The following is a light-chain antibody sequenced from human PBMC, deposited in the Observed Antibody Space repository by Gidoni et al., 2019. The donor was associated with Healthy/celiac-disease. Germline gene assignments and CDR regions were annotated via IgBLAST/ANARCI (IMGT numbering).Light chain of an antibody. V-gene: IGLV2-14*01. CDR1: SSDVGGYNY. J-gene: IGLJ1*01. CDR3: SSYTSSSTLDV. CDR2: EVS. Sequence: QSALTQPASVSGSPGQSITISCTVTSSDVGGYNYVSCYQQHPGKAPKLIIYEVSHRPSGVSNRFSGSKSGNTASLTISGLQAEDEADYYCSSYTSSSTLDVFGTGTKVTVL.